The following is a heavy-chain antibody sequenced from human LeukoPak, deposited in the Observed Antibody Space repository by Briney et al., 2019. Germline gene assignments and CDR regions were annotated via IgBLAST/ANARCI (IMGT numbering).Heavy chain of an antibody. V-gene: IGHV3-48*01. J-gene: IGHJ4*02. CDR1: GFTFSTYT. Sequence: GGSLRLSCAASGFTFSTYTMTWVRQAPGKGLEWISYISGTSRTIYYADSVKGRFTVSRDNAKDSLYLQMNSLRAEDTAVYYCARDLGQDGNHFDYWGQGTLVSVSS. CDR2: ISGTSRTI. CDR3: ARDLGQDGNHFDY. D-gene: IGHD4-23*01.